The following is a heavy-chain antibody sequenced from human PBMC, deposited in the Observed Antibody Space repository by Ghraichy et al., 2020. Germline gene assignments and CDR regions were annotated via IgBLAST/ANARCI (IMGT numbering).Heavy chain of an antibody. Sequence: SETLSLTCVVSGDSITSNWWSWVRQPPGKGLEWVGEVYHSGSTYYNPSLMRRVTISIDKSKNQFSVELSSVTAADTAVYYCARHVAVSGTRGFDYWGQGTLVTVSP. CDR2: VYHSGST. J-gene: IGHJ4*02. V-gene: IGHV4-4*02. CDR1: GDSITSNW. D-gene: IGHD6-19*01. CDR3: ARHVAVSGTRGFDY.